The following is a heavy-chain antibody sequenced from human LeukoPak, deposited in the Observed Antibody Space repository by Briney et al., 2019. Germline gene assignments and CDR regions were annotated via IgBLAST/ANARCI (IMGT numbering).Heavy chain of an antibody. Sequence: SQTLSLTCTVSGGSLSSGSYYWSWIRQPAGKGLEWIGRIYTSGSTNYNPSLKSRVTISVDTSKNQFSLKLSSVTAADTAVYYCARDLGGTTVTTHNWFDPWGQGTLVTVSS. CDR3: ARDLGGTTVTTHNWFDP. V-gene: IGHV4-61*02. CDR2: IYTSGST. J-gene: IGHJ5*02. CDR1: GGSLSSGSYY. D-gene: IGHD4-17*01.